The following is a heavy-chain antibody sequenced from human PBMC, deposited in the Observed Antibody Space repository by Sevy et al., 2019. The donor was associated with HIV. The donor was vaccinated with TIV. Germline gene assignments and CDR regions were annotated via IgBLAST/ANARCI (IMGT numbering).Heavy chain of an antibody. D-gene: IGHD2-2*01. Sequence: ASVKVSCKVSGYTLTELSMHWVRLAPRKGLEWMGGFDPEDGETIYAQKFQGRVTMTEDTSTDTAYMELSSLRSEDTAVYYCARELYCSSTSCPRGYNWFDPWGQGTLVTVSS. J-gene: IGHJ5*02. V-gene: IGHV1-24*01. CDR1: GYTLTELS. CDR2: FDPEDGET. CDR3: ARELYCSSTSCPRGYNWFDP.